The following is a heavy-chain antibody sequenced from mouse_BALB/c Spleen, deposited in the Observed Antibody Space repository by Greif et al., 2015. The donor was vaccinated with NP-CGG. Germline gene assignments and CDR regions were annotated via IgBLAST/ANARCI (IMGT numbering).Heavy chain of an antibody. Sequence: EVKLVESGGGLVQPGGSLRLSCATSGFTFRDFYMEWVRQPPGKRLEWIAASRNKANDYTTEYSASVEGRFIVSRDTSQSILYLQMNALRAEDTAIYYCARDYYGSSYWYFDVWGAGTTVTVSS. J-gene: IGHJ1*01. V-gene: IGHV7-1*02. CDR3: ARDYYGSSYWYFDV. CDR2: SRNKANDYTT. D-gene: IGHD1-1*01. CDR1: GFTFRDFY.